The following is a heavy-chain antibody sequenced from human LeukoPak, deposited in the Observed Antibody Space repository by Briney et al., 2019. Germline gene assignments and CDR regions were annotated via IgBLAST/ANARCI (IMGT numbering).Heavy chain of an antibody. Sequence: ASVRVSCKASGYTFTGYYMHWVRQAPGQGLEWMGWINPNSGGTNYAQKFQGRVTMTRDTSISIAYMELSRLRSDDTAVYYCARGYCSSTSCYTPPDYWGQGTLVTVSS. D-gene: IGHD2-2*02. CDR2: INPNSGGT. CDR3: ARGYCSSTSCYTPPDY. J-gene: IGHJ4*02. V-gene: IGHV1-2*02. CDR1: GYTFTGYY.